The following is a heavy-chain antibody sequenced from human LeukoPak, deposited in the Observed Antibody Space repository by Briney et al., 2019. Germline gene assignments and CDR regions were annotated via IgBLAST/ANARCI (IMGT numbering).Heavy chain of an antibody. CDR3: ASSKELPRAFDI. J-gene: IGHJ3*02. V-gene: IGHV3-64*01. CDR2: ISSNGGST. CDR1: GFTFSSYA. Sequence: GGSLGLSCAASGFTFSSYAMHWVRQAPGKGLEYVSAISSNGGSTYYANSVKGRFTISRDNSKNTLYLQMGSLRAEDMAVYYCASSKELPRAFDIWGQGTMVTVSS. D-gene: IGHD1-26*01.